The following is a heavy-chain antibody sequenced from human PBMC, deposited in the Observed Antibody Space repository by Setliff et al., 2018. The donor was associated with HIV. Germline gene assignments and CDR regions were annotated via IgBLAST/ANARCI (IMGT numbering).Heavy chain of an antibody. J-gene: IGHJ5*02. CDR1: GGSISISD. Sequence: SETLSLTCTVSGGSISISDWSWIRQPPGKGLEWIGCIYTSGNTNYDPSLKRRVTISVDTSKNQFSLKLASVTAADTAVYFWARRSDWFDPWGQGTLVTVSS. CDR3: ARRSDWFDP. CDR2: IYTSGNT. V-gene: IGHV4-4*09.